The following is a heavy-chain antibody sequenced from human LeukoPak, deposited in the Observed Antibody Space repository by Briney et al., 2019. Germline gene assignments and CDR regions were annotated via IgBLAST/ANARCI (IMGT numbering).Heavy chain of an antibody. CDR3: ARHLIAYDSSGYLDP. Sequence: SIYYSGSTYYTPSLKTRVTISVDTSKNQFSLKLSSVTAADTAVYYCARHLIAYDSSGYLDPWGQGTLVTVSS. CDR2: IYYSGST. J-gene: IGHJ5*02. D-gene: IGHD3-22*01. V-gene: IGHV4-39*01.